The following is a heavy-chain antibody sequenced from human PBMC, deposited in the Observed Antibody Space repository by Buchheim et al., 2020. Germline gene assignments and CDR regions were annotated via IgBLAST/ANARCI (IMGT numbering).Heavy chain of an antibody. J-gene: IGHJ6*02. CDR2: INPSGGST. D-gene: IGHD2-21*01. CDR1: GYTFTSYY. V-gene: IGHV1-46*01. Sequence: QVQLVQSGAEVKKPGASVKVSCKASGYTFTSYYMHWVRQAPGQGLEWMGIINPSGGSTSYAQKFQGRVTMTRATSTSTAYMELSSLRSEDTAVYYCASIPRGDYYYYGTDVWGQGTT. CDR3: ASIPRGDYYYYGTDV.